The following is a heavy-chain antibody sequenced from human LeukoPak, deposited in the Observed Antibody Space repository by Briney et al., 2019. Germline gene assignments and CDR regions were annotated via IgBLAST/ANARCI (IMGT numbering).Heavy chain of an antibody. V-gene: IGHV1-18*01. D-gene: IGHD3-16*02. J-gene: IGHJ4*02. Sequence: ASVKVSCKASGYTFTNYGISWVRQAPGQGLEWMGNINPYNGNTNYAQNLQGRVNMTTDTSTNTAYMELRSLRSDDTAVYYCARDQHDHVWGSYRPYFDYWGQGTLVTVSS. CDR1: GYTFTNYG. CDR2: INPYNGNT. CDR3: ARDQHDHVWGSYRPYFDY.